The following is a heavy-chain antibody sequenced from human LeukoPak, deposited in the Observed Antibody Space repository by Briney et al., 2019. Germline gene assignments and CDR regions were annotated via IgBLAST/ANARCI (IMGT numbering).Heavy chain of an antibody. CDR2: IYYSGST. Sequence: SETLSLTCAVYGGSFSGYYWSWIRQPPGKGLEWIGYIYYSGSTNYNPSLKSRVTISVDTSKNQFSLKLSSVTAADTAVYYCARGVRSQLYGMDVWGQGTTVTVSS. CDR1: GGSFSGYY. CDR3: ARGVRSQLYGMDV. D-gene: IGHD1-1*01. J-gene: IGHJ6*02. V-gene: IGHV4-59*01.